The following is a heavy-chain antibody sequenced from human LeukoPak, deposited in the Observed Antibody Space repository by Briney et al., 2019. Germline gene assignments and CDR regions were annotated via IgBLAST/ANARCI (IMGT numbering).Heavy chain of an antibody. CDR1: GFTFSRHG. D-gene: IGHD3-10*01. Sequence: PGGSLRLSCAASGFTFSRHGMHWVRQAPGKGLEWVAVISYDGSNKYYADSVKGRFTISRDNSKNTLYLQMNSLRAEDTAVYYCALIARGSGVDYWGQGTLVTVSS. CDR3: ALIARGSGVDY. CDR2: ISYDGSNK. J-gene: IGHJ4*02. V-gene: IGHV3-30*19.